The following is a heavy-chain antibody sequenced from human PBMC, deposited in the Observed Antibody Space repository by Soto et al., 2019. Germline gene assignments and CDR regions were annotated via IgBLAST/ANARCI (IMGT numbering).Heavy chain of an antibody. Sequence: ASVKVSCKASGYTFTGYYMHWLRESPGQGLEWMGWINPNSGGTNYAQKFQGWVTMTRDTSISTAYMELSRLRSDDTAVYYCARDRYYDSSGYPAYYLDYWGQGTLVTVSS. CDR2: INPNSGGT. CDR3: ARDRYYDSSGYPAYYLDY. D-gene: IGHD3-22*01. J-gene: IGHJ4*02. V-gene: IGHV1-2*04. CDR1: GYTFTGYY.